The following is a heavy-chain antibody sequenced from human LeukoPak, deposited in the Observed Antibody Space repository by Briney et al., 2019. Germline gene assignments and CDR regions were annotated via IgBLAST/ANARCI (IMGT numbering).Heavy chain of an antibody. D-gene: IGHD1-26*01. CDR3: AKDLGVGATPRANDAFDI. CDR1: GFTVSSNY. J-gene: IGHJ3*02. CDR2: IYSGGST. Sequence: PGGSLRLSCAASGFTVSSNYMSWVRQAPGKGLEWVSVIYSGGSTDYADSVKGRFTISRDNSKNTLYLQMNSLRAEDTAVYYCAKDLGVGATPRANDAFDIWGQGTMVTVSS. V-gene: IGHV3-53*01.